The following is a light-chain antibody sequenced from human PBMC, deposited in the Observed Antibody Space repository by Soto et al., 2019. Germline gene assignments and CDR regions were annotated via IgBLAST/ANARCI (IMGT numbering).Light chain of an antibody. V-gene: IGKV3-20*01. CDR1: QSVSSSY. J-gene: IGKJ5*01. CDR3: QQYRMSPNT. Sequence: EIVLTQSPDTLSLSPGERATLSCRASQSVSSSYLAWYQQRPGQAPRLLIYGASSRATGIPDRFSGSGSGTDFSLTIRGLKPEDFAVYYCQQYRMSPNTFGQGHDWR. CDR2: GAS.